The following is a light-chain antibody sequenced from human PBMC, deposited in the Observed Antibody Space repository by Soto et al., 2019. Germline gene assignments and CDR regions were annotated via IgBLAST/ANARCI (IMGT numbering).Light chain of an antibody. V-gene: IGKV1-33*01. CDR1: QDMSNY. J-gene: IGKJ4*01. CDR3: QQYANLPLT. Sequence: DIQMTQSPSSLSASVGDRVTITCQASQDMSNYLNWYQQKPGKAPKLLIYDASNLETGVPSRFSGSGSGTDFTFTISSLQPEAIATYYCQQYANLPLTFGGGNKVEIK. CDR2: DAS.